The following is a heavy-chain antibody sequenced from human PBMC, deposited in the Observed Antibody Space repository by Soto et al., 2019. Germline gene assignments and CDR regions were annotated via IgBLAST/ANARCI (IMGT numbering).Heavy chain of an antibody. J-gene: IGHJ4*02. V-gene: IGHV1-18*01. CDR3: ARGDIAVAGTDY. CDR1: GYTNTSYA. D-gene: IGHD6-19*01. Sequence: APVKASCKASGYTNTSYASRWARQAPGQGLEWMGWISAYNGNTNYAQKLQGRVTMTTDTSTSTAYMELRSLRSDDTAVYYCARGDIAVAGTDYWGQGTLVTVSS. CDR2: ISAYNGNT.